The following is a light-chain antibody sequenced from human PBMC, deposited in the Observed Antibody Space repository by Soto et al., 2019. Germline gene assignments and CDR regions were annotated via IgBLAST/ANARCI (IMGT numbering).Light chain of an antibody. V-gene: IGKV2-24*01. CDR2: KIS. J-gene: IGKJ4*01. CDR3: MESTQFFT. Sequence: VLTQIPLSSPVTLGQPASMSCSSSQSLVHGDGNVYLSWLHQRPGQPPRLLIYKISNRFSGVPDRFSGSGAGSNFTLKISRVEAEDVGVYYCMESTQFFTFGGGTKVEI. CDR1: QSLVHGDGNVY.